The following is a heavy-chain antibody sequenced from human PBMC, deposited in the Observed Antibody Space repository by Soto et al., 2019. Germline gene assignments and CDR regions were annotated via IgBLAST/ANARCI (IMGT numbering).Heavy chain of an antibody. D-gene: IGHD3-22*01. V-gene: IGHV1-8*01. Sequence: KLYCQAAGLTFRSPDINWVRQDTGQLLEWVGWMNPNSGNTFYAQKFRGRVTMTLDPSISTAYMELSSLVSEDTAVYYCARGLDYYDNSGYDFCGQGTRVTVSS. CDR1: GLTFRSPD. CDR2: MNPNSGNT. J-gene: IGHJ4*02. CDR3: ARGLDYYDNSGYDF.